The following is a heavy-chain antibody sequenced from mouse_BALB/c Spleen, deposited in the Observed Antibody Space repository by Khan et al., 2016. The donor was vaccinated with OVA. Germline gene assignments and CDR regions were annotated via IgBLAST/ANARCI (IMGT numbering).Heavy chain of an antibody. CDR3: ARDRIDY. J-gene: IGHJ2*01. Sequence: QMQLEESGAELAKPGASVKMSCKASGYTFTSYWMHWIKQRPGQGLEWIGYINPTSGYTDYNQKFKDKATLTADKSSSTAYMQLSSLTSDDSAVYYCARDRIDYWGQGTALIVSS. V-gene: IGHV1-7*01. CDR1: GYTFTSYW. CDR2: INPTSGYT.